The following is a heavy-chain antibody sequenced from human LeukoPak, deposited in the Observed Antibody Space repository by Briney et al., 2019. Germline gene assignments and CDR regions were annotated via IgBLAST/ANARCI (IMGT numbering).Heavy chain of an antibody. CDR3: ARGQYSSGLGLLDY. V-gene: IGHV1-2*02. CDR1: GYTFIGYY. J-gene: IGHJ4*02. D-gene: IGHD6-19*01. Sequence: ASVKVSCKASGYTFIGYYIHWVRQAPGQGLEWMGWINPNSGGTNYAQKFQGRVTMTRDTSISTAYMELSRLRSDDTAFYYCARGQYSSGLGLLDYWGKGTLVTVSS. CDR2: INPNSGGT.